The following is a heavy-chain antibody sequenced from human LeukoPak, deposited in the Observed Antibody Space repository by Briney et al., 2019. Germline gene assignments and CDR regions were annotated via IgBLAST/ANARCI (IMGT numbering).Heavy chain of an antibody. J-gene: IGHJ6*02. D-gene: IGHD6-13*01. CDR1: GFTFSSYW. CDR3: ARVSGIAAAGTYYYGMDV. CDR2: ISSDGSST. V-gene: IGHV3-74*01. Sequence: GGSLRLSCAASGFTFSSYWMHWVRQAPGKGLVWVSRISSDGSSTTYADSVKGRFTISRDNSKNTLYLQMNSLRAEDTAVYYCARVSGIAAAGTYYYGMDVWGQGTTVTVSS.